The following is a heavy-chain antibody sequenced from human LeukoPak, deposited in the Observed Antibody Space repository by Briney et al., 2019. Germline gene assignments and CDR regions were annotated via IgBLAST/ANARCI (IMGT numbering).Heavy chain of an antibody. CDR1: GFTVSSNY. V-gene: IGHV3-11*04. J-gene: IGHJ4*02. CDR2: IYSGGSTI. CDR3: ARGRTYYYGSGSYYTAPFDY. Sequence: PGGSLRLSCAASGFTVSSNYMSWVRQAPGKGLGWVSLIYSGGSTIYYADSVKGRFTISRDNAKNSLYLQMNSLRAEDTAVYYCARGRTYYYGSGSYYTAPFDYWGQGTLVTVSS. D-gene: IGHD3-10*01.